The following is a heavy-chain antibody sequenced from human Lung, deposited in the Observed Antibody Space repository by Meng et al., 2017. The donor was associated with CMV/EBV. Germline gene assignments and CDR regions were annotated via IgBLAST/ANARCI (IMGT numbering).Heavy chain of an antibody. Sequence: SCAASGFTFSSYAMSWVRQAPGKGLEWVSFIYSGDSSTSYADSVKGRFTISRDNSKNTLYLHMNSLRAEDTAVYYCAKVRSGGYYDYWGQGTLVTVSS. CDR1: GFTFSSYA. D-gene: IGHD6-19*01. J-gene: IGHJ4*02. V-gene: IGHV3-23*03. CDR3: AKVRSGGYYDY. CDR2: IYSGDSST.